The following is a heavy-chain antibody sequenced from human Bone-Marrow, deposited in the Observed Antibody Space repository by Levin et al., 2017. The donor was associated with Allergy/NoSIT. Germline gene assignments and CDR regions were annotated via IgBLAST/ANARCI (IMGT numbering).Heavy chain of an antibody. J-gene: IGHJ6*02. CDR2: ISDDGTNE. V-gene: IGHV3-30*18. Sequence: PAGGSLRLSCAASGFTFSSYATHWVRQAPGKGLEWVAVISDDGTNEYYADSVKGRFTISRDNPKSTLSLQMNSLRAEDTAVYYCAKDSGSGRHYTESFYSGMDVWGQGTTVTVSS. D-gene: IGHD3-10*01. CDR3: AKDSGSGRHYTESFYSGMDV. CDR1: GFTFSSYA.